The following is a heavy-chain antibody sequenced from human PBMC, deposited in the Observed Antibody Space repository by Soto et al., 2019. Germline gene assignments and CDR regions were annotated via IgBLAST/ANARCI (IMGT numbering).Heavy chain of an antibody. CDR1: GGSISSYY. V-gene: IGHV4-59*01. CDR3: ARETTVRSASWFDP. D-gene: IGHD4-17*01. J-gene: IGHJ5*02. Sequence: XXTLSLTFTVSGGSISSYYWRWIPQPPGKGLEWIGYIYYSGSTNYNPSLKSRVTISVDTSKNQFSLKLSSVTAADTAVYYCARETTVRSASWFDPWGQGTLVTVSS. CDR2: IYYSGST.